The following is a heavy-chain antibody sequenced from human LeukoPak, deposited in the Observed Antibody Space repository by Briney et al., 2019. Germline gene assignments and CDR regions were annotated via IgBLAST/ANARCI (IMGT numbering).Heavy chain of an antibody. CDR1: GGSISSSNW. J-gene: IGHJ5*02. Sequence: SETLSLTCTVSGGSISSSNWWSWVRQPPGKGLEWIGEIYHSGSTNYNPSLKSRVTISVDKSKNQFSLKLSSVTAADTAVYYCARVRRRITMVRGALFDPWGQGTLVTVSS. D-gene: IGHD3-10*01. V-gene: IGHV4-4*02. CDR2: IYHSGST. CDR3: ARVRRRITMVRGALFDP.